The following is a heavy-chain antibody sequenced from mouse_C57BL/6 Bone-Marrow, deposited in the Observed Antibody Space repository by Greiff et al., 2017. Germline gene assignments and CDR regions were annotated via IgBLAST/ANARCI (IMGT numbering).Heavy chain of an antibody. CDR1: GFTFSGFY. CDR2: SRNKANDYTT. D-gene: IGHD1-1*01. Sequence: EVQLVESGGGLVQSGRSLRLSCATSGFTFSGFYMEWVRQAPGKGLEWIAASRNKANDYTTEYSASVKGRFIVSRDTSQSILYLQMNALRAEDTAIYYCARDAYYYCSSYAMDDWGQGTSVTVSS. V-gene: IGHV7-1*01. CDR3: ARDAYYYCSSYAMDD. J-gene: IGHJ4*01.